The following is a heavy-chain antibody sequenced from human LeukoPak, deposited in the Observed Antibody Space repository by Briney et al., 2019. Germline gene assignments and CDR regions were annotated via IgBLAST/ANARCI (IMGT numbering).Heavy chain of an antibody. CDR2: ITRSGTDI. CDR3: AKEGRSTTPGY. V-gene: IGHV3-21*01. D-gene: IGHD2-2*01. J-gene: IGHJ4*02. Sequence: GGSLRLSCAASGFTFSAYTMDWVRQAPGKGLEWVSSITRSGTDIYYTDSVKGRFTISRDNAKNSLYLQMNTLRAEDTAVYYCAKEGRSTTPGYWGQGTLVTVSS. CDR1: GFTFSAYT.